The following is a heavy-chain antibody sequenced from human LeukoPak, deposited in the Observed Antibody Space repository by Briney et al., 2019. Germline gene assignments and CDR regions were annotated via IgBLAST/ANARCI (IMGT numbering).Heavy chain of an antibody. V-gene: IGHV4-30-4*01. Sequence: PSETLSLTCTVSGGSISSGDYYWSWIRQPPGKGLEWIGYIYYSGSTYYNPSLKSRVTISVDTSKNQFSLKLSSVTAADTAVYYCARTGRAGSSWYRGIDYFDYWGQGTLVTVSS. CDR3: ARTGRAGSSWYRGIDYFDY. D-gene: IGHD6-13*01. CDR2: IYYSGST. J-gene: IGHJ4*02. CDR1: GGSISSGDYY.